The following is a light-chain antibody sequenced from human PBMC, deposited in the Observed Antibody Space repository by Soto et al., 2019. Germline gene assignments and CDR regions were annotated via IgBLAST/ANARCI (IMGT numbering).Light chain of an antibody. CDR1: QSVSSSY. CDR2: GAS. Sequence: EIVLTQSPGTLSFSPGERATLSCLASQSVSSSYLAWYQQKPGQAPRLLIYGASSRATRIPDRFSGSGSGTDFTLTISRLEPEDFAVYYCQQYGSSPPWTFGQGTKVDIK. J-gene: IGKJ1*01. V-gene: IGKV3-20*01. CDR3: QQYGSSPPWT.